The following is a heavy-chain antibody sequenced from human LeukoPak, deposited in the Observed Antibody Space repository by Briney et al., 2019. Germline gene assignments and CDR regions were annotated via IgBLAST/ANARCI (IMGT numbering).Heavy chain of an antibody. CDR1: GYTFTSYD. D-gene: IGHD3-10*01. J-gene: IGHJ5*02. CDR3: ARHYYGSGRQGNWFDP. Sequence: ASVKVSCKASGYTFTSYDINWVRQATGQGLEWMGWMNPNSGNTGYAQKFQGRVTMTRNTSISTAYMGLSSLRSEDTAVYYCARHYYGSGRQGNWFDPWGQGTLVTVSS. CDR2: MNPNSGNT. V-gene: IGHV1-8*01.